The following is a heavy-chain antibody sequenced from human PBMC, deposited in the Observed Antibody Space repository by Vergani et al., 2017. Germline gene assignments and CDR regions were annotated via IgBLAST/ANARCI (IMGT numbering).Heavy chain of an antibody. CDR1: GFSLSTSGVG. V-gene: IGHV2-5*02. J-gene: IGHJ4*02. CDR3: AHKGYDSSGYSDFDY. CDR2: IYWDDEK. D-gene: IGHD3-22*01. Sequence: QITLKESGPTLVKPTQTLTLTCTFSGFSLSTSGVGVGWIRQPPGKALVWLALIYWDDEKRYSPSLKSRLTITKDTSKNQVVLTMTNMDPVDTATYYCAHKGYDSSGYSDFDYWGQGTLVTVSS.